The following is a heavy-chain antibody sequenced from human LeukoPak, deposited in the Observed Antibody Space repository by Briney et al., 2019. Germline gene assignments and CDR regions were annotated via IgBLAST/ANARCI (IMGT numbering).Heavy chain of an antibody. CDR3: ARDGVYGYGAFDI. J-gene: IGHJ3*02. D-gene: IGHD5-18*01. V-gene: IGHV3-53*04. Sequence: GRSLRLSCAASGFTFNDYAMHWVRQAPGKGLEWVSLIYSGGSTYYADSVKGRFTISRHNSRNTLYLQMNSLRAEDTAVYYCARDGVYGYGAFDIWGQGTMVTASS. CDR2: IYSGGST. CDR1: GFTFNDYA.